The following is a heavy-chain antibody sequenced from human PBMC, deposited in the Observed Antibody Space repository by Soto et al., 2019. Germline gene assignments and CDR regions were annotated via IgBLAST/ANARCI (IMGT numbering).Heavy chain of an antibody. CDR1: GFIFSDYA. CDR3: ARENSRIAPRLFQH. Sequence: GGSLRLSCVASGFIFSDYAMHWARQAPGKGLVWVALISPDGGNQYYSESAKGRFTISRDNSKNTLYLQMNDLRPDDTALYYCARENSRIAPRLFQHWGHGSLVTVSS. V-gene: IGHV3-30-3*01. CDR2: ISPDGGNQ. J-gene: IGHJ1*01. D-gene: IGHD6-6*01.